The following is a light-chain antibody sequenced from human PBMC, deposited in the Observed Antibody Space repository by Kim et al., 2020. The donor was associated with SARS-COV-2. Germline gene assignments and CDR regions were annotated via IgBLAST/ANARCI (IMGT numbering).Light chain of an antibody. J-gene: IGLJ3*02. CDR2: GNN. V-gene: IGLV1-44*01. Sequence: GQRVTFTCSGSSPNIGSNTVNWYQQFPETAPKLLIYGNNQRPSGVPARFSGSKSGTSASLAISGLQSEDEADYYCAAWDDSLNGPVFGGGTQLTVL. CDR1: SPNIGSNT. CDR3: AAWDDSLNGPV.